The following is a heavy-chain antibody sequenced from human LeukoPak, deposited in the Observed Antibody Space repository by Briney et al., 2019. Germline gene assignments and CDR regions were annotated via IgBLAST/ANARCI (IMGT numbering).Heavy chain of an antibody. CDR1: GGSISSSSYY. D-gene: IGHD1-26*01. CDR2: IFYSGST. CDR3: ARVGAKSERRAFDI. V-gene: IGHV4-39*07. J-gene: IGHJ3*02. Sequence: SETLSLTCTVSGGSISSSSYYWGWIRQPPGKGLEWIGSIFYSGSTYYNPSLKSRVTISVDTSKNQFSLKLSSVTAADTAVYYCARVGAKSERRAFDIWGQGTMVTVSS.